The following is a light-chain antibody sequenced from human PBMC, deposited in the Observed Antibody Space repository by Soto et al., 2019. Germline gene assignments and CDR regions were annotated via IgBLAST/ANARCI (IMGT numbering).Light chain of an antibody. CDR3: SSYTSGSTRV. CDR2: DVS. CDR1: SSDVGGYNY. Sequence: QSVLTQPASVSGSPGQSITISCTGTSSDVGGYNYVYWYQQHPGQAPKLMIYDVSNRPSGVSNRFSCSKSGNKASLTISGLLAEDEADYYCSSYTSGSTRVFGGGTKLTVL. V-gene: IGLV2-14*01. J-gene: IGLJ2*01.